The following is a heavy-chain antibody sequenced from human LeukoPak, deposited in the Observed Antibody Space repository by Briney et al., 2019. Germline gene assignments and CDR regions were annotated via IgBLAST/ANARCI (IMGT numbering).Heavy chain of an antibody. D-gene: IGHD3-22*01. Sequence: GESLKISCKGSGYSFTSYWSGWVRQMPGKGLEWMGIIYPGDSDTRYSPSFQGQVTISADKSISTAYLQWSSLKASDTAMYYCARVYDSSGYYWAYWGQGTLVTVSS. V-gene: IGHV5-51*01. CDR3: ARVYDSSGYYWAY. J-gene: IGHJ4*02. CDR2: IYPGDSDT. CDR1: GYSFTSYW.